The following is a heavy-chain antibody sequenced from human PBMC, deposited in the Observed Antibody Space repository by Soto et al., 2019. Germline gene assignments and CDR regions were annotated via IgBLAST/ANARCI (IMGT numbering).Heavy chain of an antibody. Sequence: SVKVSCKASGGTFSNYSVSGVRQAPGQGLQWMGGILPVFGTTKYSQRFQGRVTITADESTSTGYMEVSSLGSEDPAVYYCARVLESKYSSSSGWFDPWGPGTLVTVSS. CDR2: ILPVFGTT. CDR3: ARVLESKYSSSSGWFDP. D-gene: IGHD6-6*01. V-gene: IGHV1-69*13. CDR1: GGTFSNYS. J-gene: IGHJ5*02.